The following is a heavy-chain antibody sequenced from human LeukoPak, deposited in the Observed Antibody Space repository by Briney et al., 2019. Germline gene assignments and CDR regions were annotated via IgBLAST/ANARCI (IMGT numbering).Heavy chain of an antibody. V-gene: IGHV3-30*02. J-gene: IGHJ4*02. D-gene: IGHD1-1*01. CDR2: IRYDGSNK. CDR1: GFTFSTYG. CDR3: AKDKDPWKSTSISDFEY. Sequence: GGSLRLSCAASGFTFSTYGMHWVRQAPGKGLEWVAFIRYDGSNKYYADSVMGRFTISRDNSKNTLYLQMNSLRAEDTAVYFCAKDKDPWKSTSISDFEYWGQGTLVTVSS.